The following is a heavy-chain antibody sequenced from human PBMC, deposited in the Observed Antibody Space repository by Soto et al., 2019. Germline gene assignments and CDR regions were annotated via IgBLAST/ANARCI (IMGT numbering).Heavy chain of an antibody. V-gene: IGHV4-39*01. CDR2: IYYSGST. D-gene: IGHD3-10*01. Sequence: QLQLQESGPGLVQPSETLSLTCTVSGGSISSSSSYYWGWIRQPPGKGLGWIRSIYYSGSTYYNPSLKSLVPKSVDTSTHPFSLTLSSVTAAHTAVYYCARPGNYGSGSYLYYLDYWGQGTLVTVSS. CDR3: ARPGNYGSGSYLYYLDY. CDR1: GGSISSSSSYY. J-gene: IGHJ4*02.